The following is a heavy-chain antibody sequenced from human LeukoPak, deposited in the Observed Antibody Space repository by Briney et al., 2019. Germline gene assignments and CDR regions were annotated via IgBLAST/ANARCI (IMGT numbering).Heavy chain of an antibody. V-gene: IGHV1-18*01. Sequence: ASVKVSCNASGYTFTSYGISWVRQAPGQGLEWMGWISAYNGNTNYAQKLQGRVTMTTDTSTSTAYMELRSLRSDDTAVYYCARDVRFTIFGVVTLDYWGQGTLVTVSS. D-gene: IGHD3-3*01. CDR1: GYTFTSYG. CDR3: ARDVRFTIFGVVTLDY. CDR2: ISAYNGNT. J-gene: IGHJ4*02.